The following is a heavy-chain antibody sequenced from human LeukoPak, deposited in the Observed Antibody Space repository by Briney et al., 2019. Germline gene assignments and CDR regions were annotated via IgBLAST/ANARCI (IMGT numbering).Heavy chain of an antibody. CDR3: ARESSSWYGTYYYYMDV. Sequence: ASVKVSCKASGYTFTSYAMNWVRQAPGQGLEWMGWINTNTGNPTYAQGFTGRFVLSLDTSVSTAYLQISSLKAEDTAVYYCARESSSWYGTYYYYMDVWGKGTTVTVSS. V-gene: IGHV7-4-1*02. D-gene: IGHD6-13*01. CDR1: GYTFTSYA. J-gene: IGHJ6*03. CDR2: INTNTGNP.